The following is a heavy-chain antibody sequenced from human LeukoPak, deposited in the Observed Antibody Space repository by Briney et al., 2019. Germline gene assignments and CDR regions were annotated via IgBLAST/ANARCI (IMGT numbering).Heavy chain of an antibody. J-gene: IGHJ4*02. Sequence: GGSLRLSCAISGFTFDDYGMSWVRQAPGKGLEWVSGINWNGGSTGYADSVKGRFTISRDNAKNSLYLQMNSLRAEDTALYYCARRRVTFVRGVDITSYYFDYWGQGTLVIVSS. D-gene: IGHD3-10*01. V-gene: IGHV3-20*04. CDR3: ARRRVTFVRGVDITSYYFDY. CDR2: INWNGGST. CDR1: GFTFDDYG.